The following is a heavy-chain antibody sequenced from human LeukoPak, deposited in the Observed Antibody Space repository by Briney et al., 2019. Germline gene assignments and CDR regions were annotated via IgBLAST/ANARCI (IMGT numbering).Heavy chain of an antibody. V-gene: IGHV4-59*01. J-gene: IGHJ5*02. D-gene: IGHD3-22*01. CDR2: IYYSGST. CDR1: GFTFSSYE. CDR3: ARVHHYYDSSGQGNNWFDP. Sequence: ASLRLSCAASGFTFSSYEMNWVRQAPGKGLEWMGYIYYSGSTNYNPSLKSRVTISVGTSKNQFSLKLSSVTAADTAVYYCARVHHYYDSSGQGNNWFDPWGQGTLVTVSS.